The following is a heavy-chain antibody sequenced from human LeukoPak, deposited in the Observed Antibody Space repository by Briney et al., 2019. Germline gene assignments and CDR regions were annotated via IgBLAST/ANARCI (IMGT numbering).Heavy chain of an antibody. D-gene: IGHD4-23*01. CDR2: IYYSWST. J-gene: IGHJ4*02. V-gene: IGHV4-31*03. CDR1: GGSISSGAYY. Sequence: PSETLSLTCTVSGGSISSGAYYWSWIRQHPGKGLEWIGYIYYSWSTYYNPSLRSRVTISVDTSKNQFSLKLSSVTAADTAVYYCARGGNSKASDYWGQGTLVTVSS. CDR3: ARGGNSKASDY.